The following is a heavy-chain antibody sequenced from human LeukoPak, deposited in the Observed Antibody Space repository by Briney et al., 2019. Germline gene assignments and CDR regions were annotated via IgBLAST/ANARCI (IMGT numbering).Heavy chain of an antibody. CDR1: GGSISSYY. V-gene: IGHV4-59*01. CDR2: IYYSGST. D-gene: IGHD1-20*01. CDR3: ASPSITGTIDAFDI. J-gene: IGHJ3*02. Sequence: SETLSLTCTVSGGSISSYYWSWIRQPPGKGLEWIGYIYYSGSTNYNPSLKSRGTISVDTSKNQFSLKLSSVTAADTAVYYCASPSITGTIDAFDIWGQGTMVTVSS.